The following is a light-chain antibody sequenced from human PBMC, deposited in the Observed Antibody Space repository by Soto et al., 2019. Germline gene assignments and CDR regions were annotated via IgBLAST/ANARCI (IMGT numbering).Light chain of an antibody. CDR2: AAS. V-gene: IGKV1-27*01. Sequence: DIQMTQSQSSLSASVGDRVTITCRASQGISEYLAWYQQKPGKVPKLLIYAASTLQSGVPSRFSGSGSGTDFTLTISSLQPEDAATYYCQKYNSARWTFGQGTKVEIK. J-gene: IGKJ1*01. CDR3: QKYNSARWT. CDR1: QGISEY.